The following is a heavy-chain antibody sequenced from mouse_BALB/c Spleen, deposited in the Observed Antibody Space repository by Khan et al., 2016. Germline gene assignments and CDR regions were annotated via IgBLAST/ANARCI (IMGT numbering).Heavy chain of an antibody. V-gene: IGHV5-4*02. CDR2: ISDGGSYT. CDR1: GFTFSDYY. CDR3: ARALNWYFDP. J-gene: IGHJ1*01. Sequence: EVELVESGGGLVKPGGSLKLSCAASGFTFSDYYLYWVRQTPEKRLVWVATISDGGSYTYYPDSVKGRFTISRYNAKNKLYLQMCSLKSEVTCMGYCARALNWYFDPWGAGTTVTVSS.